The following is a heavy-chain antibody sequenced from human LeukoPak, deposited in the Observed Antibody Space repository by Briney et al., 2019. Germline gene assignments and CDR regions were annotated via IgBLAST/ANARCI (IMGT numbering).Heavy chain of an antibody. Sequence: PGGSLRLSCAASGFTVSGNYMSWVRQAPGKGLEWVANIKQDGSEEYYVDSVKGRFTISRDNAKNSLYLQMNSLRVEDTAVYYCARGGGIWGQGTMVTVSS. J-gene: IGHJ3*02. CDR3: ARGGGI. V-gene: IGHV3-7*01. CDR2: IKQDGSEE. D-gene: IGHD2-15*01. CDR1: GFTVSGNY.